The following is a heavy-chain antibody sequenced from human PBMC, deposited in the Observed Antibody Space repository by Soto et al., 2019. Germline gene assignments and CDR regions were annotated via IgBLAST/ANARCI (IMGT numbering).Heavy chain of an antibody. CDR1: GYTFISYG. CDR2: ISAYNGNT. J-gene: IGHJ6*02. Sequence: QVQLVQSGAEVKKPGASVKVSCKASGYTFISYGISWVRQAPGQGLEWMGWISAYNGNTNYAQKFQGRVTMSTDTSTSKGYMELRSLRADDPAVYYSAITKREVIAAAVTARYGMDVWGQGTTVTVFS. V-gene: IGHV1-18*01. CDR3: AITKREVIAAAVTARYGMDV. D-gene: IGHD6-13*01.